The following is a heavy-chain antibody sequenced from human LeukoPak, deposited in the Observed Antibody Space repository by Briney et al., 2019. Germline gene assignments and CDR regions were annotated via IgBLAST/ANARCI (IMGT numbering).Heavy chain of an antibody. D-gene: IGHD4-17*01. V-gene: IGHV4-34*01. Sequence: KPSETLSLTCAVYGGSFSGYYWSWIRQPPGKGLEWIGEINHSGSTNYNPSLKSRVTISVDTSKNQFSLKLSSVTAADTAVYYCARDSYGDYGDYWGQGTLVTVSS. CDR2: INHSGST. CDR1: GGSFSGYY. CDR3: ARDSYGDYGDY. J-gene: IGHJ4*02.